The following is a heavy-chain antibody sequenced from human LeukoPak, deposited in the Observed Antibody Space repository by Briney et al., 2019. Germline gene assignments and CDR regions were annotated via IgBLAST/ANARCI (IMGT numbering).Heavy chain of an antibody. J-gene: IGHJ4*02. Sequence: PGGSLRLSCAASGFTFSSYSMNWVRQAPGKGLEWISYISSSGSTIYYADSVKGRFTISRDNAKNSLYLQMNSLRAEDTAVYYCARDPPREYSYGSKGFFDYWGQGTLVTVSS. CDR3: ARDPPREYSYGSKGFFDY. D-gene: IGHD5-18*01. CDR1: GFTFSSYS. CDR2: ISSSGSTI. V-gene: IGHV3-48*04.